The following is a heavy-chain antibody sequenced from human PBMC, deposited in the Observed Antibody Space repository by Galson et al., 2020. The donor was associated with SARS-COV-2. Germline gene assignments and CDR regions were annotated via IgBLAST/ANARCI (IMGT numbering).Heavy chain of an antibody. CDR1: GFTFSNYA. Sequence: GGSLRLSCAASGFTFSNYAISWVRQAPGKGLEWVSGVRGDGASTFYADPVKGRFTISRDNSNNTVFLQMTSLRAEDTAVYYCAKGHFEEQWLVFFDYWGQGSLVAVSS. V-gene: IGHV3-23*01. D-gene: IGHD6-19*01. CDR3: AKGHFEEQWLVFFDY. J-gene: IGHJ4*02. CDR2: VRGDGAST.